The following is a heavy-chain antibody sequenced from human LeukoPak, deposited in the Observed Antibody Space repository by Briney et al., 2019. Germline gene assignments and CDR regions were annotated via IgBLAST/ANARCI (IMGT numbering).Heavy chain of an antibody. Sequence: PSETLSLTCTVSGGSISSYYWSWIRQSPGKGLEWIGHIYYSGSTNYNPSLKSRVTISADTSKNQFSLKLSSVTAADTAVYYCARHFVGAGSDAFDIWGQGTMVTVS. J-gene: IGHJ3*02. CDR3: ARHFVGAGSDAFDI. V-gene: IGHV4-59*08. D-gene: IGHD4/OR15-4a*01. CDR1: GGSISSYY. CDR2: IYYSGST.